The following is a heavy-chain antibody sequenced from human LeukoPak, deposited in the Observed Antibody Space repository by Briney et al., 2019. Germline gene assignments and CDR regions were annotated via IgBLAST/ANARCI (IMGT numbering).Heavy chain of an antibody. CDR3: ARDRSVGATDDAFDV. D-gene: IGHD1-26*01. CDR2: INPNSGGT. V-gene: IGHV1-2*02. J-gene: IGHJ3*01. CDR1: GYTFTDYY. Sequence: GASVKVSCKTSGYTFTDYYMHWVRQAPGQGLEWMGWINPNSGGTNYAQGFQGRVTMTRDTSISTVYMQLSRLHFDDTAVYYCARDRSVGATDDAFDVWGPGTMVTVSS.